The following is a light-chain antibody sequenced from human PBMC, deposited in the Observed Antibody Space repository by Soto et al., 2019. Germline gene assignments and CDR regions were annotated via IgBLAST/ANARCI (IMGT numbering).Light chain of an antibody. CDR1: SXDIASYNY. CDR2: EVS. V-gene: IGLV2-14*01. Sequence: QSVLTQPPSVSGSPGQSATISCTGTSXDIASYNYVSWYQQRPGKAPNHIIYEVSYRPSGIFTRFSGSKSGNPASLTISGLHGEDEADYCCSSYTSSAHYVFGTGTKVTGL. CDR3: SSYTSSAHYV. J-gene: IGLJ1*01.